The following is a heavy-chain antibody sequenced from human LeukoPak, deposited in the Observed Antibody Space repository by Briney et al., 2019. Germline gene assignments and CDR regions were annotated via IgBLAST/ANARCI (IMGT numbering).Heavy chain of an antibody. J-gene: IGHJ3*02. CDR1: GFTFSSYA. CDR3: ARDRPAAQAFDI. D-gene: IGHD6-25*01. Sequence: GGSLRLSCAASGFTFSSYAMSWVRLTPGRGLEWVSVISTGGDNTYYTDSVKGRFTISRDNSKNTFYLQMNSLRAEDTAIYYCARDRPAAQAFDIWGQGTMVTVSS. CDR2: ISTGGDNT. V-gene: IGHV3-23*01.